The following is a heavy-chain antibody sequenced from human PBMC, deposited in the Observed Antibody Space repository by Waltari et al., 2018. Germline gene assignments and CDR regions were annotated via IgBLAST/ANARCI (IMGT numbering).Heavy chain of an antibody. CDR2: IYYSGST. Sequence: QLQLQESGPGLVKPSETLSLTCTVSGGSISSSSYYGGWIRQPPGKGLEWIGSIYYSGSTYYNPSLKSRVTISVDTSKNQFSLKLSSVTAADTAVYYCATPEGRLPGYYYGMDVWGQGTTVTVSS. D-gene: IGHD3-10*01. CDR3: ATPEGRLPGYYYGMDV. V-gene: IGHV4-39*07. CDR1: GGSISSSSYY. J-gene: IGHJ6*02.